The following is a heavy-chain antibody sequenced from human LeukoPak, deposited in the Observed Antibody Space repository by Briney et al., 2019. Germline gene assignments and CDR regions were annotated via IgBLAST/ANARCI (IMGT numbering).Heavy chain of an antibody. Sequence: PGRSLRLSCAASGFTFSSYAMHWVRQAPGKGLEWVSVISYDGSNKYYADSVKGRFTISRDNSKNTLYLHMNSLRAEDTAVYYCAIETDYDSSGYAFYFDYWGQGTLVTVSS. CDR2: ISYDGSNK. J-gene: IGHJ4*02. D-gene: IGHD3-22*01. CDR3: AIETDYDSSGYAFYFDY. CDR1: GFTFSSYA. V-gene: IGHV3-30-3*01.